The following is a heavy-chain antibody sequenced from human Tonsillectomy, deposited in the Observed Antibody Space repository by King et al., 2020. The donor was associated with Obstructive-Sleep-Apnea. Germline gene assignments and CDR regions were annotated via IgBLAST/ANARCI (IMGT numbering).Heavy chain of an antibody. CDR2: IYSGGST. J-gene: IGHJ1*01. D-gene: IGHD1-26*01. CDR3: AKSIASSVGATV. CDR1: GFTVSNYY. V-gene: IGHV3-66*01. Sequence: VQLVESGGTLVHPGGSLRLSCAASGFTVSNYYMSWVRQAPGKGLEWGSVIYSGGSTYYADSAKGRFTISRDDSKNTLYLQMNNLRAEDTAVYYCAKSIASSVGATVWGQGTLVTVSS.